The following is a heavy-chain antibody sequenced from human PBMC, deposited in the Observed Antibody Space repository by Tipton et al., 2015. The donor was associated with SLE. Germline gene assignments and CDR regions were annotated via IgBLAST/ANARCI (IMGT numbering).Heavy chain of an antibody. CDR1: GFIVSAYQ. CDR2: IYGGSDT. Sequence: SLRLSCEASGFIVSAYQMNWVRQAPGKGLEWVSLIYGGSDTFYANSVRGRFTISRDISKNTLYLQMNRLRAEDTAAYYCARGKFDTGDDYFDYWGQGTLVTVSS. D-gene: IGHD2-8*02. CDR3: ARGKFDTGDDYFDY. V-gene: IGHV3-66*02. J-gene: IGHJ4*02.